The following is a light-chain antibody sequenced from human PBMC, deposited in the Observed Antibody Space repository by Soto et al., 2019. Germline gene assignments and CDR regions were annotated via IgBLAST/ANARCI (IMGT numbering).Light chain of an antibody. CDR1: NSDVNY. V-gene: IGLV2-14*01. Sequence: QSALTLPASVSGAPGQSITISCTGTNSDVNYVSWHQQHPGKAPKLMIYEVINRSSGISTRFSGSKSGNTASLTISGLQAEDEADYYCSSSTSSNSFVFGTGTKVTVL. CDR2: EVI. CDR3: SSSTSSNSFV. J-gene: IGLJ1*01.